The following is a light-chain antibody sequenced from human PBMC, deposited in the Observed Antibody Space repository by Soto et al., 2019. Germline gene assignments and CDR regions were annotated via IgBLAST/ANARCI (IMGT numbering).Light chain of an antibody. CDR1: QGISSY. CDR2: ATS. V-gene: IGKV1-9*01. Sequence: DIQLTQSPSFLSASVGDRVTITCRASQGISSYLAWYQQKPGKAPKLLIYATSTLQSGIPSRFSGSGSGTEFTLTIRSLQPEDFVTYYCQQLGFGPGTKVDIK. CDR3: QQLG. J-gene: IGKJ3*01.